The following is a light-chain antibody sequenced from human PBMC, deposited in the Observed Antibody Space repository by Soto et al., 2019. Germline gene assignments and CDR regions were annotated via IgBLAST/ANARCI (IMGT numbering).Light chain of an antibody. Sequence: QSALTQPASVSGSPGQSITISCTGTNGDVGAYDYVSWYQQHPDKAPKLMISQVNNRPSGVSNRFSGSKFGNTASLTVSGLQAEDEADYYCCSYAGSNTWVFGGGTKLTVL. V-gene: IGLV2-14*01. CDR2: QVN. CDR3: CSYAGSNTWV. J-gene: IGLJ3*02. CDR1: NGDVGAYDY.